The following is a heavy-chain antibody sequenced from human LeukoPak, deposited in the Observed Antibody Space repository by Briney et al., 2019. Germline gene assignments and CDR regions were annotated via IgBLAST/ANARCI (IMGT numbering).Heavy chain of an antibody. V-gene: IGHV3-23*01. CDR3: TTTPGRDY. J-gene: IGHJ4*02. D-gene: IGHD3-10*01. Sequence: GGSLRLSCAASGFTFSSYGMSWVRQAPGKGLEWVSAISGSGGSTYYADSVKGRFTISRDSSKNTLYLQMDSLKTEDTAVYYCTTTPGRDYWGQGTLVTVSS. CDR1: GFTFSSYG. CDR2: ISGSGGST.